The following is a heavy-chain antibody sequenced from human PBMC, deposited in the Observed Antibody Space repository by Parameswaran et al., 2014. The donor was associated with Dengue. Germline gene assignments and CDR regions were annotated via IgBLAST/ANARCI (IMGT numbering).Heavy chain of an antibody. CDR2: IYPGDSDT. CDR3: ARRRSHSSALLDY. D-gene: IGHD6-13*01. J-gene: IGHJ4*02. Sequence: VRQDAGKGLEWMGIIYPGDSDTRYSPSFQGQVTISADKSISTAYLQWSSLKASDTAMYYCARRRSHSSALLDYWGQGTLVTVSS. V-gene: IGHV5-51*01.